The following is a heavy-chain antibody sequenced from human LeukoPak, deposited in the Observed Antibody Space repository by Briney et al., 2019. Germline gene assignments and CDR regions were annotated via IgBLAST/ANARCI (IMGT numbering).Heavy chain of an antibody. Sequence: ASVKVSRKASGYTFTAYTISWVRQAPRQGLEWMGWISGYNGNTNYAQKVQCRVTMTTDTSTSTAYMALRSLRSDDTAVYYCARSPARGYDILTGYNDYWGQGTLVTVSS. V-gene: IGHV1-18*01. CDR3: ARSPARGYDILTGYNDY. D-gene: IGHD3-9*01. J-gene: IGHJ4*02. CDR2: ISGYNGNT. CDR1: GYTFTAYT.